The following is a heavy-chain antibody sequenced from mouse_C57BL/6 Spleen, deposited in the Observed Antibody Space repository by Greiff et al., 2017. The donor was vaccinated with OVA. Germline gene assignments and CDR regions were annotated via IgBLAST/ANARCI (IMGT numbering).Heavy chain of an antibody. CDR3: ARDRSPYWYFDV. CDR2: INYDGSST. V-gene: IGHV5-16*01. J-gene: IGHJ1*03. CDR1: GFTFSDYY. Sequence: EVQRVEPEGGLVQPGSSMKLSCTASGFTFSDYYMAWVRQVPEKGLEWVANINYDGSSTYYLDSLKSRFIISRDNAKNILYLQMSSLKSEDTATYYCARDRSPYWYFDVWGTGTTVTVSS.